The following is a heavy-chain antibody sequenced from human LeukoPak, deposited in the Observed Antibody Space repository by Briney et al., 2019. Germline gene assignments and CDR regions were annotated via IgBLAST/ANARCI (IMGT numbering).Heavy chain of an antibody. CDR1: GFTFSSYA. D-gene: IGHD4-17*01. CDR3: VGSYGDYVGDAFDI. J-gene: IGHJ3*02. V-gene: IGHV3-64D*06. Sequence: PGGSPRLSCSASGFTFSSYAMHWVRQAPGKGLEYVSAISSNGGSTYYADSVKGRFTISRDNSKNTLYLQMSSLRAEDTAVYYCVGSYGDYVGDAFDIWGQGTMVTVSS. CDR2: ISSNGGST.